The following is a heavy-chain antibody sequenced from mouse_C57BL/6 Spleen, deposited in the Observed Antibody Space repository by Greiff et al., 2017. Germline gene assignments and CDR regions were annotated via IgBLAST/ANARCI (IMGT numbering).Heavy chain of an antibody. V-gene: IGHV1-15*01. CDR1: GYTFTDYE. D-gene: IGHD1-1*01. J-gene: IGHJ3*01. CDR3: TIHLYYYGSSPWFAY. Sequence: VKLQESGAELVRPGASVTLSCKASGYTFTDYEMHWVKQTPVHGLEWIGAIDPETGGTAYNQTFKGKAILTAEKSSSTAYMELRSLTSEDSAGYYCTIHLYYYGSSPWFAYWGQGTLVTVSA. CDR2: IDPETGGT.